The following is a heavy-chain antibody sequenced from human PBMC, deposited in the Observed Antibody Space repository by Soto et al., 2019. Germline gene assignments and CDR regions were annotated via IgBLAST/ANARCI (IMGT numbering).Heavy chain of an antibody. J-gene: IGHJ4*01. Sequence: QVQLLESGPRLLKPSQTLSLTCTVSGGSLNSGAYYWSWLRQNPAKGLEWIASIYDTGTTAYTPSLRSRLSISIDTSKRQFSLTLTSVTAAATAVYYCARVVHSSDFEDFWGQGPLVTVSS. CDR2: IYDTGTT. V-gene: IGHV4-31*03. D-gene: IGHD2-21*02. CDR3: ARVVHSSDFEDF. CDR1: GGSLNSGAYY.